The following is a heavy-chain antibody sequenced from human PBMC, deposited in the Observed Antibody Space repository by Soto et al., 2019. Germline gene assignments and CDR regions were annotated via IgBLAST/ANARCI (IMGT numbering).Heavy chain of an antibody. V-gene: IGHV3-23*01. Sequence: GGSLRLSCAASGFTFSSYAMSWVRQAPGKGLEWVSAISGSGGSTYYADSVKGRFTISRDNSKNTLYLQMNSLRAEDTAVYYCAKEGQYCSSTSCSNDAFDIWGQGTMVTVSS. CDR1: GFTFSSYA. J-gene: IGHJ3*02. CDR3: AKEGQYCSSTSCSNDAFDI. CDR2: ISGSGGST. D-gene: IGHD2-2*01.